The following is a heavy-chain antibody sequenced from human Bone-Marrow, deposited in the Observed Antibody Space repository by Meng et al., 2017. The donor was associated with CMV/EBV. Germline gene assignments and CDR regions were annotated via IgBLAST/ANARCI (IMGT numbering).Heavy chain of an antibody. V-gene: IGHV1-46*01. CDR1: GYTFTSYY. CDR3: ARGSGIFGVVIFPQHYGMDV. J-gene: IGHJ6*02. D-gene: IGHD3-3*01. Sequence: ASVKVSWKTSGYTFTSYYMHWVRQAPGQGLEWMGIINPSGGSTSYAQKFQGRVTMTRDTSTSTVYMELSSLRSEDTAVYYCARGSGIFGVVIFPQHYGMDVWGQGTTVTVSS. CDR2: INPSGGST.